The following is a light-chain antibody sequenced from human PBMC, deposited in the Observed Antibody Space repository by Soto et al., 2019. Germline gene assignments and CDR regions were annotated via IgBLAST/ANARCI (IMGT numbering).Light chain of an antibody. CDR1: QSVSYN. CDR3: QQYKNWPPLT. Sequence: EIVMTQSPATLSVSPGETATISCRASQSVSYNLAWYQQKPGQGPRLLIYGAFTRATGIPARFSGSGSGTEFTLTISSLQSEEFAVYYCQQYKNWPPLTFGGGTKVEIK. CDR2: GAF. J-gene: IGKJ4*01. V-gene: IGKV3-15*01.